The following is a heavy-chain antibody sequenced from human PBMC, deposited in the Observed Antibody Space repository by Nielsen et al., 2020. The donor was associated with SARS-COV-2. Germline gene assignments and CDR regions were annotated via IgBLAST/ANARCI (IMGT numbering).Heavy chain of an antibody. CDR3: ARVLLGSGSYTFDY. Sequence: SVKVSCKPSGGTFSSYGISWVRQAPGQGLEWMGGIIPIFGTANYAQKFQGRVTITADESTSTAYMELSSLRSEDTAVYYCARVLLGSGSYTFDYWGQGTLVTVSS. CDR1: GGTFSSYG. J-gene: IGHJ4*02. D-gene: IGHD3-10*01. V-gene: IGHV1-69*13. CDR2: IIPIFGTA.